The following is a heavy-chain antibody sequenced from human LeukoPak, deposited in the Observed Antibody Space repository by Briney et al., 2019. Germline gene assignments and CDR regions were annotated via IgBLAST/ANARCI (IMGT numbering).Heavy chain of an antibody. D-gene: IGHD5-18*01. J-gene: IGHJ4*02. V-gene: IGHV3-23*01. CDR1: GFTFSSYA. Sequence: GGSLRLSCAASGFTFSSYAMSWVRQAPGKGLEWVSAISGSGGSTYYADSVKGRFAISRDNSKNTLYLQMNSLRAEDTAVYYCAKDYSSDPFYFDYWGQGTLVTVSS. CDR2: ISGSGGST. CDR3: AKDYSSDPFYFDY.